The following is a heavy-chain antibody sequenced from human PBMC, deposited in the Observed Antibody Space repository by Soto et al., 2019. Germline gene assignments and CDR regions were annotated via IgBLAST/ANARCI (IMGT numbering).Heavy chain of an antibody. CDR3: ARETTVGAFDI. J-gene: IGHJ3*02. V-gene: IGHV3-66*01. Sequence: GGSLRLSCPTSGFTVSRNYMSWVRQVPGKGLEWVSVIYSGGDTYYPDSVKGRFTISRDNSKNTLYLQMNSLRAEDTALYYCARETTVGAFDIWGQGTMVTVSS. CDR1: GFTVSRNY. CDR2: IYSGGDT. D-gene: IGHD4-17*01.